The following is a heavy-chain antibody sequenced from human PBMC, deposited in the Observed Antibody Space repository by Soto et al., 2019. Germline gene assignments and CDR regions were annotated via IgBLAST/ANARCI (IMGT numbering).Heavy chain of an antibody. J-gene: IGHJ3*02. D-gene: IGHD4-17*01. Sequence: GGSLRLSCAASGFTFSSYSTNWVRQAPGKGLEWVSSISSSSSYIYYADSVKGRFTISRDNAKNSLYLQMNSLRAEDTAVYYCAREKTDYGDYSFDIWGQGTMVTVSS. CDR3: AREKTDYGDYSFDI. CDR1: GFTFSSYS. CDR2: ISSSSSYI. V-gene: IGHV3-21*01.